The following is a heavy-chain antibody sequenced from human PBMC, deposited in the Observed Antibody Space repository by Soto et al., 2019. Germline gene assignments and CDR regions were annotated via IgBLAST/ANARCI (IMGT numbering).Heavy chain of an antibody. CDR1: SGCFSGGSYY. CDR2: IFYSGST. D-gene: IGHD3-9*01. Sequence: KNXASLSLTCTVCSGCFSGGSYYWSCIRQPPGKGLEWIGYIFYSGSTNYNPSLRSRVTISVDTSKNQFSLKLSSVTAADTAVYYCARDLYYDILTGHRRNWFDPWGEGTLVTVSS. J-gene: IGHJ5*02. CDR3: ARDLYYDILTGHRRNWFDP. V-gene: IGHV4-61*01.